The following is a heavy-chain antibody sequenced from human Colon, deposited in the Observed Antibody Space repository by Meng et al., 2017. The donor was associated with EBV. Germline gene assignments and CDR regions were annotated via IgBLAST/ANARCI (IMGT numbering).Heavy chain of an antibody. V-gene: IGHV4-31*09. CDR3: TTLYGDSIS. Sequence: QVQLQESGPGLVKPSXXLXLTCTVSGGSISSGGYYWSWIRQPPGKGLEWIGEIYHSGRTNYNPSVKSRVSMSVDKSQNHFSLRLSSVTAADTAVYYCTTLYGDSISWGQGTMVTVSS. D-gene: IGHD4-17*01. J-gene: IGHJ4*02. CDR2: IYHSGRT. CDR1: GGSISSGGYY.